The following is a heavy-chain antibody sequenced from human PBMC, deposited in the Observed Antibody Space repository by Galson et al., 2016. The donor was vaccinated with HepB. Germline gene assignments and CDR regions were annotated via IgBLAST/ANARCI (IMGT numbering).Heavy chain of an antibody. V-gene: IGHV4-30-4*01. CDR1: GASISRGDYC. CDR2: ISYDGSS. Sequence: LSLTCTVSGASISRGDYCWSWIRQPPGRGLEWLGYISYDGSSYYNPSLTGRVSMSVDASKNQFSLNLGSVTAADTAIYYCARERDGDFLMFAHWGQGTLVTVSS. D-gene: IGHD4-17*01. CDR3: ARERDGDFLMFAH. J-gene: IGHJ4*02.